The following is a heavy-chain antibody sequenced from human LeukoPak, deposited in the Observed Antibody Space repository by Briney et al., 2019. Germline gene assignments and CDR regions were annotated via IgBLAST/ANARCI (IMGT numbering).Heavy chain of an antibody. V-gene: IGHV3-48*03. CDR1: GFTFSSYE. CDR3: ARQGRPRRAHPSLGPRYFDY. Sequence: PGGSLRLSCAASGFTFSSYEMNWVRQAPGKGLEWVSYISSSGSTIYYADSVKGRFTISRDNAKNSLYLQMNSLRAEDTAVYYCARQGRPRRAHPSLGPRYFDYWGQGTLVTVSS. J-gene: IGHJ4*02. D-gene: IGHD3-16*02. CDR2: ISSSGSTI.